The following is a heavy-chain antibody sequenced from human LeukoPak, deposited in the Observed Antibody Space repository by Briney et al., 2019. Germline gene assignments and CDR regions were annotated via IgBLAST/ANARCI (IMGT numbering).Heavy chain of an antibody. D-gene: IGHD6-19*01. CDR3: ARDCTAVAGTVDY. CDR1: GFTFSDYY. J-gene: IGHJ4*02. CDR2: ISSSGGTI. V-gene: IGHV3-11*01. Sequence: GGSLRLSCAASGFTFSDYYMSWIRQAPGKGLKWVSYISSSGGTIYYADSVKGRFTISRDNAKNSLYLQMNSLRAEDTAVYYCARDCTAVAGTVDYWGQGTLVTVSS.